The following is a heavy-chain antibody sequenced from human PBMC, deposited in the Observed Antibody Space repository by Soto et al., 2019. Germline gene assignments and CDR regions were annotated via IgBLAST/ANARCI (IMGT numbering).Heavy chain of an antibody. V-gene: IGHV5-51*01. CDR2: IYPSDSDT. Sequence: PGETLKISCKGSGYNFAGYWIAWVRQMPGKGLELMGIIYPSDSDTRYRPSFQGQVTISADKSISSAYLQWSSLRASDTAMYYCARGGVSTRTFDYWGQGTPVTVSS. D-gene: IGHD3-3*01. J-gene: IGHJ4*02. CDR1: GYNFAGYW. CDR3: ARGGVSTRTFDY.